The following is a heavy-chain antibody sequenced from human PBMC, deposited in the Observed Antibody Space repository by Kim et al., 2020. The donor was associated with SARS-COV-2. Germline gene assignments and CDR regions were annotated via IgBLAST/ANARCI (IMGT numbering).Heavy chain of an antibody. D-gene: IGHD2-21*01. CDR1: GFTFSSYD. Sequence: GGSLRLSCAASGFTFSSYDMHWVRQATGKGREWVSAIGTAGDTYYPGSVKGRFTISRENAKNSLYLQMNSLRAGDTAVYYCARTGGVMLAHDAFDIWGQGTMVTVSS. J-gene: IGHJ3*02. CDR3: ARTGGVMLAHDAFDI. V-gene: IGHV3-13*01. CDR2: IGTAGDT.